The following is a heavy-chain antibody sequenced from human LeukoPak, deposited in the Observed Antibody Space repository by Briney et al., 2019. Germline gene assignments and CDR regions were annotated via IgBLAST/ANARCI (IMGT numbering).Heavy chain of an antibody. CDR3: ARTSRAWSGYYEGSSYFDY. D-gene: IGHD3-3*01. CDR1: GGSFSGYY. Sequence: SETLSLTCAVYGGSFSGYYWGWIRQPPGKGLEWIGEINRSGSTNYNPSLKSRVTISVDTSKNQFSLQLSSVTAADTAVYYCARTSRAWSGYYEGSSYFDYWGQGTLVTVSS. CDR2: INRSGST. V-gene: IGHV4-34*01. J-gene: IGHJ4*02.